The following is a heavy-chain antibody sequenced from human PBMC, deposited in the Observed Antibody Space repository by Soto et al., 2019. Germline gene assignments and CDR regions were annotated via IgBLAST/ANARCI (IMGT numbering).Heavy chain of an antibody. CDR1: GFTFSSYG. V-gene: IGHV3-30*18. D-gene: IGHD3-9*01. Sequence: GGSLRLSCAASGFTFSSYGMHWVRQAPGKGLEWVAVISYDGSNKYYADSVKGRFTISRDNSKNTLYLQMNSLRAEDTAVYYCAKESTTYYDILTGYFIPYGMDVWGQGTTVTVSS. CDR3: AKESTTYYDILTGYFIPYGMDV. CDR2: ISYDGSNK. J-gene: IGHJ6*02.